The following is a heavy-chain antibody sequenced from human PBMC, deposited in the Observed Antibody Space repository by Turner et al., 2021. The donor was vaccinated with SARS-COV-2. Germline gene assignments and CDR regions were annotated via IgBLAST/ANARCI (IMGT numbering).Heavy chain of an antibody. CDR3: ATSTVAGTELNYYGMDV. D-gene: IGHD6-13*01. V-gene: IGHV4-39*01. CDR2: SYYSGST. J-gene: IGHJ6*02. CDR1: GGSISSSSYY. Sequence: LQLQESGPGLVKPSETLSLPCTVSGGSISSSSYYWGWIRQPPGKGLEWIGSSYYSGSTYYNPYPKSRVTIAVDTSKNQISLKLSSVSAADTAVYYCATSTVAGTELNYYGMDVWGQGTTVTVSS.